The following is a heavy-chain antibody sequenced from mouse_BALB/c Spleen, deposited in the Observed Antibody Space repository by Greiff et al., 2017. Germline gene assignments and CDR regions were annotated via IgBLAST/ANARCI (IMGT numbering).Heavy chain of an antibody. D-gene: IGHD2-1*01. V-gene: IGHV3-2*02. Sequence: DVKLVESGPGLVKPSQSLSLTCTVTGYSITSDYAWNWIRQFPGNKLEWMGYISYSGSTSYNPSLKSRISITRDTSKNQFFLQLNSVTTEDTATYYCARRYYGNYGYFDYWGQGTTLTVSS. J-gene: IGHJ2*01. CDR1: GYSITSDYA. CDR3: ARRYYGNYGYFDY. CDR2: ISYSGST.